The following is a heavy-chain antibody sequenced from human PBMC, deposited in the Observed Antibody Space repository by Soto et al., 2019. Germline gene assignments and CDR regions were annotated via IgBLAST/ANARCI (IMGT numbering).Heavy chain of an antibody. CDR1: GGSISRGGYS. D-gene: IGHD2-15*01. Sequence: SETLSLTCAVSGGSISRGGYSWILIRQHPGKGLEWIGYIYYSGSTYYNPSLKSRVTISVDTSKNQFSLKLSSVTAADTAVYYCARGSKGGLGRPLDYWGQGTLVTVSS. J-gene: IGHJ4*02. V-gene: IGHV4-31*11. CDR3: ARGSKGGLGRPLDY. CDR2: IYYSGST.